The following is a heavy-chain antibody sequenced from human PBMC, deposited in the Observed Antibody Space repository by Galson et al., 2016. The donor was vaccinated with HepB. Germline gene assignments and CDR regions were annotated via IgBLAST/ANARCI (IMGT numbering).Heavy chain of an antibody. Sequence: LRLSCAGSGFTLSRHSMNWVRQAPGKGLEWVAAISGSGGRTSYEDSVRGRFTISRDNSKNTLFLRMNSVGVEDTAVYFCAKSGFFGELDKWGQGTGVVVSS. CDR3: AKSGFFGELDK. CDR1: GFTLSRHS. J-gene: IGHJ4*02. V-gene: IGHV3-23*01. D-gene: IGHD3-10*01. CDR2: ISGSGGRT.